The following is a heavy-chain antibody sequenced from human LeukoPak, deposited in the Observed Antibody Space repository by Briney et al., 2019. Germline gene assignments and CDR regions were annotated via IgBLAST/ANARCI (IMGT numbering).Heavy chain of an antibody. CDR2: IKQDGSEK. Sequence: PGGSLRLSCAASGFTFSSDTMNWVRQTPGKGLEWVANIKQDGSEKNYVDSVKGRFTIFRDNARNSLYLQMNSLRAEDTAVYYCASHSYGYNHWGQGTLVIVSS. D-gene: IGHD3-16*01. V-gene: IGHV3-7*01. CDR1: GFTFSSDT. J-gene: IGHJ5*02. CDR3: ASHSYGYNH.